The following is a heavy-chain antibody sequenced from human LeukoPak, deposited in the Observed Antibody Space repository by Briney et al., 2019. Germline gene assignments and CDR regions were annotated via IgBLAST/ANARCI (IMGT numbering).Heavy chain of an antibody. CDR3: ARELVGAALDY. J-gene: IGHJ4*02. D-gene: IGHD1-26*01. V-gene: IGHV3-64*01. Sequence: GGSLRLSCAASGFTFSLYALHWVRQAPGKGLEYVSAISGDGRDTYYANSVKGRFTISRDNSKNTLSLQMGSLRTEDMAVYYCARELVGAALDYWGQGTLVTVSS. CDR1: GFTFSLYA. CDR2: ISGDGRDT.